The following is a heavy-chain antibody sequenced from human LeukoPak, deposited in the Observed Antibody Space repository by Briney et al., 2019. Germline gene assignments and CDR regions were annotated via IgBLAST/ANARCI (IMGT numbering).Heavy chain of an antibody. CDR1: GVSFSGYY. CDR2: INLSGTT. D-gene: IGHD3-10*01. Sequence: PSETLSLTCAVYGVSFSGYYPSWICQPPGKGLEWVGEINLSGTTNYNPSLKSRVTISVDTSKNQFSLKLSSVTAADTAVYYCARGYTGYYYGSGSYYRSYYFDYWGQGTLVTVSS. V-gene: IGHV4-34*01. J-gene: IGHJ4*02. CDR3: ARGYTGYYYGSGSYYRSYYFDY.